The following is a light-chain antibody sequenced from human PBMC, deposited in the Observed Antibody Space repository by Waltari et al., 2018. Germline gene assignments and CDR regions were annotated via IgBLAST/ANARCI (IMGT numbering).Light chain of an antibody. Sequence: QSVLTQPPSASGTPGQRVSISCSGSTSNIAIHTVDWYRQLPGTAPKLLIYSNNQRPAGVPDACSGSKSGTSASLASSGLQSEDEADYYCAAWDDSLNGVVFGGGTKLTV. CDR1: TSNIAIHT. CDR2: SNN. CDR3: AAWDDSLNGVV. V-gene: IGLV1-44*01. J-gene: IGLJ2*01.